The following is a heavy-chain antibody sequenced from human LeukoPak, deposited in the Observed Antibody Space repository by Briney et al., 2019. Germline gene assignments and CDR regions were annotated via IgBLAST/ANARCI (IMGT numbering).Heavy chain of an antibody. Sequence: SETLSLTCTVSGGSISGYYWSWIRQPPGKGLEWIGYIYYSGSTNYNPSLKSRVTMSVDTSKNQFSLKLSSVTAADTAVYYCARARYYYGSGSAHAFDIWGQGTMVTVSS. J-gene: IGHJ3*02. V-gene: IGHV4-59*12. CDR1: GGSISGYY. CDR2: IYYSGST. CDR3: ARARYYYGSGSAHAFDI. D-gene: IGHD3-10*01.